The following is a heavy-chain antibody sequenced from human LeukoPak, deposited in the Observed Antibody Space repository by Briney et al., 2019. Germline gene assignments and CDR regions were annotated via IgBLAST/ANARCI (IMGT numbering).Heavy chain of an antibody. V-gene: IGHV1-2*02. CDR3: ARGPTVTTDN. Sequence: GASVKVSCKASGYTFTAYYIHWVRQAPGHGLEWMGWIKADSGATRYSEKFHGRVSMTRDTPISTAYMELTGLTPDDTAVYFCARGPTVTTDNWGQGTLVTVSS. J-gene: IGHJ4*02. CDR1: GYTFTAYY. D-gene: IGHD4-17*01. CDR2: IKADSGAT.